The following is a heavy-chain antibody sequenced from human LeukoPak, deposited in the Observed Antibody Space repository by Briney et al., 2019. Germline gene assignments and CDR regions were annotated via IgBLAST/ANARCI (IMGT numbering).Heavy chain of an antibody. CDR1: GGSISSSNW. J-gene: IGHJ5*02. Sequence: SETLSLTCAVSGGSISSSNWWSWVRQPPGKGLEWIGEIYHSGSTNYNPSLKSRVTISVDKSKNQFSLKLSSVTAADTAVYFCARNTSSSPWFDPWGQGTLVTVSS. CDR2: IYHSGST. D-gene: IGHD6-6*01. CDR3: ARNTSSSPWFDP. V-gene: IGHV4-4*02.